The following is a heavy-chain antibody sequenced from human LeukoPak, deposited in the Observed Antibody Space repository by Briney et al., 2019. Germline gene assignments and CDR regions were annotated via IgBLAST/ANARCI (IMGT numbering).Heavy chain of an antibody. V-gene: IGHV3-48*01. J-gene: IGHJ3*02. Sequence: GGTLRLSCAASGFTFSSYGMSWVRQAPGEGLEWVSYISSSGSTIYYADSVKGRFTISRDNSKNTLYLQMNSLRAEDTAVYYCAKELGYCSRTSCYGRVRAFDIWGQGTMVTVSS. D-gene: IGHD2-2*01. CDR3: AKELGYCSRTSCYGRVRAFDI. CDR1: GFTFSSYG. CDR2: ISSSGSTI.